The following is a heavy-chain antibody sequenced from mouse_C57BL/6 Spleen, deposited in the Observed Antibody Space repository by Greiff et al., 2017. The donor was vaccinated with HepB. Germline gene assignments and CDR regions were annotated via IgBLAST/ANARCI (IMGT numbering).Heavy chain of an antibody. CDR1: GYAFSSYW. J-gene: IGHJ4*01. CDR2: IYPGNGDT. D-gene: IGHD2-3*01. Sequence: QVQLQQSGAELVKPGASVKISCKASGYAFSSYWMNWVKQRPGKGLEWIGQIYPGNGDTNYNGKFKGKATLTADKSSSTAYMQLSSLTSEDSAVYVCARRGDDPLYALDYWGQGTTVTVSS. CDR3: ARRGDDPLYALDY. V-gene: IGHV1-80*01.